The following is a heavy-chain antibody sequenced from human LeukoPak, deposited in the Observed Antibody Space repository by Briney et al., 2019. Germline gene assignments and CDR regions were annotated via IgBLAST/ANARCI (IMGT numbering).Heavy chain of an antibody. Sequence: PSETLSLTCAVYGGSFSGYYWSWIRQPPGKELEWIGEINHSGSTNYNPSLKSRVTISVDTSKNQFSLKLSSVTAADTAVYYCARAHGDCLDYWGQGTLVTVSS. CDR3: ARAHGDCLDY. CDR2: INHSGST. J-gene: IGHJ4*02. V-gene: IGHV4-34*01. CDR1: GGSFSGYY. D-gene: IGHD2-21*02.